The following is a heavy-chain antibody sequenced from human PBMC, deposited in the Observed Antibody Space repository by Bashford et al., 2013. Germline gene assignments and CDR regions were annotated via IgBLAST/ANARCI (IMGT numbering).Heavy chain of an antibody. CDR2: ISSDETGSYR. V-gene: IGHV3-74*01. Sequence: VRQAPGKGLVWVSRISSDETGSYRDYADSVKGRFTISRDNAQNTLYLQMNSLRAEDSAVYYCARTIGYCSGGSCYPGTYYFDYWGQGTLVTVSS. CDR3: ARTIGYCSGGSCYPGTYYFDY. J-gene: IGHJ4*02. D-gene: IGHD2-15*01.